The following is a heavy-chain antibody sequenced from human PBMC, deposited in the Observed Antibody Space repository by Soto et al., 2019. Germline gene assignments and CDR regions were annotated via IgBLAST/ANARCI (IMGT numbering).Heavy chain of an antibody. V-gene: IGHV4-39*01. J-gene: IGHJ5*02. Sequence: QLQLQESGPGLVKPSETLSLTCTVSGGSISSSSYYWGWIRQPPGKGLEWIGSIYYSGSTYYNPSLKSRVTISVDTSKNQFSLKLSSVTAADTAVYYCARWIAVATMGENWFDPWGQGTLVTVSS. CDR1: GGSISSSSYY. D-gene: IGHD6-19*01. CDR3: ARWIAVATMGENWFDP. CDR2: IYYSGST.